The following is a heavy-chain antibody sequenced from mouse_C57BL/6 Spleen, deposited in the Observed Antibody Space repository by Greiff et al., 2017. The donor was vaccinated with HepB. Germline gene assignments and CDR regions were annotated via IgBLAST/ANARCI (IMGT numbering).Heavy chain of an antibody. V-gene: IGHV1-61*01. CDR1: GYTFTSYW. Sequence: QVQLQQPGAELVRPGSSVKLSCKASGYTFTSYWMDWVKQRPGQGLEWIGNIYPSDSETHYNQKFKDKATLTVDKSSSTAYMQLSSLTSEDSAVYYCARWGLLRDAMDYWGQGTSVTVSS. CDR3: ARWGLLRDAMDY. CDR2: IYPSDSET. J-gene: IGHJ4*01. D-gene: IGHD2-3*01.